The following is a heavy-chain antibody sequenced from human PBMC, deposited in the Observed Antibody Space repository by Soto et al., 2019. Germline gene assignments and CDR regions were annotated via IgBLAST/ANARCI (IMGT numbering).Heavy chain of an antibody. CDR1: AFTFSGRV. CDR2: ISSNGGST. J-gene: IGHJ6*02. Sequence: GGSLRLSCAASAFTFSGRVMSWVRQAPGKGLEWVSGISSNGGSTYYADSVKGRFTISRDNSKNTLYLQMNSLRAEDTAVYYCAKGVSVGLSGYYGMDVWGQGTTVAVSS. V-gene: IGHV3-23*01. D-gene: IGHD3-16*02. CDR3: AKGVSVGLSGYYGMDV.